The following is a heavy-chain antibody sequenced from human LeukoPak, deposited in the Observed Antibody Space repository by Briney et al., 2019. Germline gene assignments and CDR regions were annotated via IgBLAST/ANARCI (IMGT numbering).Heavy chain of an antibody. CDR3: ATFGSGSRRTNSFDY. D-gene: IGHD3-10*01. V-gene: IGHV3-23*01. J-gene: IGHJ4*02. CDR1: GFTFSSYA. CDR2: INTGGDGT. Sequence: GGSLRLSCAASGFTFSSYAMSWVRQAPGKGLEWVSAINTGGDGTFYADSVKGRFTISRDNSMNTQYLQMNSLGAEDTAVFYCATFGSGSRRTNSFDYWGQGTLVIVSS.